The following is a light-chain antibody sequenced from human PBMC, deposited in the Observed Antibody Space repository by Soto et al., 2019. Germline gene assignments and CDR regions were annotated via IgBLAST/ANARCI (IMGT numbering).Light chain of an antibody. J-gene: IGKJ1*01. CDR3: QQRSNWPHT. V-gene: IGKV3-11*01. CDR1: QNVANY. Sequence: EIVLTQSPATLSLSPGERATLSCRASQNVANYLDWYQQTPGQAPMLLIYESSNRATGIAARFSGSGSGTDFTLTISSLEPEDFAVYYCQQRSNWPHTFGQGTKVDIK. CDR2: ESS.